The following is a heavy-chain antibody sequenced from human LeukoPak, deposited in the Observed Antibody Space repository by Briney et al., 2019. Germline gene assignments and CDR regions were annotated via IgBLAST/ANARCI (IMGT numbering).Heavy chain of an antibody. CDR1: GGTFSSYA. CDR2: IIPILGTA. J-gene: IGHJ4*02. V-gene: IGHV1-69*13. Sequence: SVKVSCKASGGTFSSYAISWVRQAPGQGLEWMGGIIPILGTANYAQKFQGRVTITADESTSTAYMELSSLRSEDPAVYYCATKRGYSYGSPHWGQGTLVTVSS. CDR3: ATKRGYSYGSPH. D-gene: IGHD5-18*01.